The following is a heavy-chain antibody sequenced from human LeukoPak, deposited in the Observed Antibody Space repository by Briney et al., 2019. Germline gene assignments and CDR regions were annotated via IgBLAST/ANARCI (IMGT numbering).Heavy chain of an antibody. CDR2: IYGDGSFT. V-gene: IGHV3-74*01. CDR3: ARALSFDY. CDR1: GFTFSNFW. J-gene: IGHJ4*02. D-gene: IGHD2/OR15-2a*01. Sequence: GGSLRLSCAASGFTFSNFWMHWVRQAPGKGLVWVALIYGDGSFTRYADSVKGRFTISRDNSKNTLYLQMNSLRAEDTAVYYCARALSFDYWGQGTLVTVSS.